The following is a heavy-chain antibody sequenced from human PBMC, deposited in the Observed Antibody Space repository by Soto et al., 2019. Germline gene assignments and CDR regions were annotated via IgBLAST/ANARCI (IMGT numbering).Heavy chain of an antibody. CDR3: ARGIDYSNYEDYFDY. CDR1: GGSISSYY. J-gene: IGHJ4*02. V-gene: IGHV4-59*01. Sequence: SETLSLTCTVSGGSISSYYWSWIRQPPGKGLEWIGYIYYSGSTNYNPSLKSRVTISVDTSKNQFSLKLSSVTAADTAVYYCARGIDYSNYEDYFDYWGQGTLVTVSS. CDR2: IYYSGST. D-gene: IGHD4-4*01.